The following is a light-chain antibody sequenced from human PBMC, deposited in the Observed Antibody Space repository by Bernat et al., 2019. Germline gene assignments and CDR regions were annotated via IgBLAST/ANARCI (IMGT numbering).Light chain of an antibody. Sequence: DIQMTQSPSSLSASVGDRVTITCRATQAISKYLAWVQQKPGKAPRSLIYGASTLFSGVPSRFSGSGSETDFTLTISSLHPEDSATYYCQQYERYPLAFGGGTKVEV. CDR2: GAS. CDR1: QAISKY. J-gene: IGKJ4*01. CDR3: QQYERYPLA. V-gene: IGKV1-16*01.